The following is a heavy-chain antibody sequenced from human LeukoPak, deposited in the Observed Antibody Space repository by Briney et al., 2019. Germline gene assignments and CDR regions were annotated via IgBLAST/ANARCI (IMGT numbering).Heavy chain of an antibody. Sequence: PGGSLRLSCAASGFTFSSYAMSWVRQAPGKGLEWVSAISGSGGSTYYADSVKGRFTISRDNSKNTLYLQMNSLRAEDTAVYYCAEVSYGQTGFDYWGQGTLVTVSS. CDR3: AEVSYGQTGFDY. CDR2: ISGSGGST. V-gene: IGHV3-23*01. D-gene: IGHD5-18*01. J-gene: IGHJ4*02. CDR1: GFTFSSYA.